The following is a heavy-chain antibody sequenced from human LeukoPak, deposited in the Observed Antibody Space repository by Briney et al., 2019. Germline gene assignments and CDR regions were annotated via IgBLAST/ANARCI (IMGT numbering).Heavy chain of an antibody. CDR1: GYTFTSYA. D-gene: IGHD6-13*01. J-gene: IGHJ4*02. CDR3: ARGGSWYSTGGYFDY. Sequence: ASVKVSCKASGYTFTSYAINWVRQAPGQGLEWMGWINTNTGNPTYAQGFTGRFVFSFDTSVSTAYLQISSLKAEDTAVYYCARGGSWYSTGGYFDYWGQGTLVTVSS. V-gene: IGHV7-4-1*02. CDR2: INTNTGNP.